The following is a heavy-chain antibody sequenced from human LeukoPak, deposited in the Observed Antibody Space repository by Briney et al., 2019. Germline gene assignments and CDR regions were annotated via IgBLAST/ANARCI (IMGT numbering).Heavy chain of an antibody. CDR3: ARGFLTMRGDGPTFDH. CDR1: GFTFSNYD. V-gene: IGHV3-13*01. Sequence: PGGSLRLSCAASGFTFSNYDMEWVRQPPGKPLEWVSHIGTGGDTYYPTPVKGRFTASRENAKNSLYLQMSSLRVEDTAVYYCARGFLTMRGDGPTFDHWGQGILVTVSS. CDR2: IGTGGDT. J-gene: IGHJ4*02. D-gene: IGHD3-10*01.